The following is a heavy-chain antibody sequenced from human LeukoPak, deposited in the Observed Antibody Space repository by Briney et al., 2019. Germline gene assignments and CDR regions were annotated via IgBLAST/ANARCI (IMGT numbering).Heavy chain of an antibody. J-gene: IGHJ3*02. CDR1: GFIHRSYS. Sequence: RDGTLSLSRAASGFIHRSYSMNWVRQPGSKALEWVSSIRSSCCYIYYADSVSGRLINSRHNPKHALYLPMNSQRADDRAVYFCARDSTPYYYDSSGDAFYIWGQGKTGTVSS. CDR3: ARDSTPYYYDSSGDAFYI. CDR2: IRSSCCYI. D-gene: IGHD3-22*01. V-gene: IGHV3-21*01.